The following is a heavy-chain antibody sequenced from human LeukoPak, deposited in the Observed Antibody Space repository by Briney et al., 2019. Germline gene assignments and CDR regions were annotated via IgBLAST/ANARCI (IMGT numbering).Heavy chain of an antibody. J-gene: IGHJ4*02. Sequence: PGGSLRLSCAASGFTFSDYYMSWIRQAPGKGLEWVSYISSSGSTIYHADSVKGRFTISRDNAKNSLYLQMNSLRAKDTAVYYCARESPGIAAAFDYWGQGTLVTVSS. V-gene: IGHV3-11*04. CDR1: GFTFSDYY. CDR3: ARESPGIAAAFDY. CDR2: ISSSGSTI. D-gene: IGHD6-13*01.